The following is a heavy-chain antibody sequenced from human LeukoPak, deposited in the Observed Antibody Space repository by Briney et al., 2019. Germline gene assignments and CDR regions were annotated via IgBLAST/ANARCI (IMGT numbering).Heavy chain of an antibody. CDR1: GYTFTIYY. CDR3: ARGSHYDSTPLDY. CDR2: INPSGGST. Sequence: ASVTVSFTASGYTFTIYYMHWVRQAPGQGLEWMGIINPSGGSTSYAQKFQGRVTMTRDTSTSTVYMELSSLRSENTAVYYCARGSHYDSTPLDYWGQGTLVTVSS. D-gene: IGHD3-22*01. J-gene: IGHJ4*02. V-gene: IGHV1-46*01.